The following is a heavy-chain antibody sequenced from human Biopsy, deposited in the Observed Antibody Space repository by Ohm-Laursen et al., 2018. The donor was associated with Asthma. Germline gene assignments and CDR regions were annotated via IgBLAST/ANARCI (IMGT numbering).Heavy chain of an antibody. CDR1: SGSGGYMRSGNYY. CDR3: VRGSSSWHHGPFHYYYGLDV. D-gene: IGHD6-13*01. Sequence: SQTLSLTCSLSSGSGGYMRSGNYYWGWIRQPPGKGLEWIGSIYYSGTTYYNPPLESRVTVSADTSKNLFSLKLTSVTAADTAVYYCVRGSSSWHHGPFHYYYGLDVWGQGTTATVSS. V-gene: IGHV4-39*01. CDR2: IYYSGTT. J-gene: IGHJ6*02.